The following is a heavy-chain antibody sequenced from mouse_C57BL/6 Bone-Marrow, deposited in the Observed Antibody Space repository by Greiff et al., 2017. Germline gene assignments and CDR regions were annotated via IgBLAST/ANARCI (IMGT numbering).Heavy chain of an antibody. J-gene: IGHJ4*01. CDR1: GFTFTDAW. CDR2: IRNKANSHAT. Sequence: EVKLEESGGGLVQPGGSMKLSCAASGFTFTDAWMDWVRQSPGKGLEWVAEIRNKANSHATEYAVSVKGRFTISRDDSKSSVYLHINSLSAEDTGIYYCARGALPYYYAKDYWGQGTSVTVSA. V-gene: IGHV6-6*01. CDR3: ARGALPYYYAKDY.